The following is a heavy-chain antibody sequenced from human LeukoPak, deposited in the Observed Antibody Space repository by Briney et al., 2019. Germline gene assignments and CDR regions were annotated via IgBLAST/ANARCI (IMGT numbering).Heavy chain of an antibody. J-gene: IGHJ4*02. CDR3: ARDYYGSGSYYNGGY. D-gene: IGHD3-10*01. CDR2: ISSSSSYI. V-gene: IGHV3-21*01. CDR1: GFTFSSYS. Sequence: SGGSLRLSCAASGFTFSSYSMNWVRQAPGKGLEWVSSISSSSSYIYYADSVKGRFTISRDNAKNSLYLQMSSLRAEDTAVYYCARDYYGSGSYYNGGYWGQGTLVTVSS.